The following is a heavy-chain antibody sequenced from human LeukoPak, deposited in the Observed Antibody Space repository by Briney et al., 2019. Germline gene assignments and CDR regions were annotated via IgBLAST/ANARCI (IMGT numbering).Heavy chain of an antibody. CDR1: GFTFSNYG. CDR3: AKNPYYYDRLGGFDY. D-gene: IGHD3-22*01. Sequence: GGSLRLSCAASGFTFSNYGMHWVRQAPGKGLEWVAFIRYVGSNKYYADSAKGRFTISRDNSKNTLYLQMNSLRAEDTAVYYCAKNPYYYDRLGGFDYWGQGTLVTVSS. CDR2: IRYVGSNK. V-gene: IGHV3-30*02. J-gene: IGHJ4*02.